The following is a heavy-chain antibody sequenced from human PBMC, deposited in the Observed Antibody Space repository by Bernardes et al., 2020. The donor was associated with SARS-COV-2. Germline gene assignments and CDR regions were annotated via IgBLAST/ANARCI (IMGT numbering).Heavy chain of an antibody. CDR2: VHPGASET. CDR1: GYTFTTYW. Sequence: GESLKISCKASGYTFTTYWIAWVRQRPGKGLEWMGIVHPGASETRYSPSFRGHVTISADLSISTAYLEWRSLEAPDTAIYFCASPYTTIGYSSTFNLWGQGTMVTVSS. CDR3: ASPYTTIGYSSTFNL. D-gene: IGHD3-22*01. V-gene: IGHV5-51*01. J-gene: IGHJ3*01.